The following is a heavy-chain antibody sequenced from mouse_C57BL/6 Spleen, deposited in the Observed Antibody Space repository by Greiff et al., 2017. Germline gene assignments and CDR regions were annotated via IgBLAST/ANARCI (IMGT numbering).Heavy chain of an antibody. CDR3: AREEGQLRSPFAY. Sequence: VQLQQSGPELVKPGASVKISCKASGYTFTDYYINWVKQRPGQGLEWIGWIFPGSGSTYYNEKFKGKATLTVDKSSSTAYMLLSSLTSEDSAVYFCAREEGQLRSPFAYWGQGTLVTVSA. V-gene: IGHV1-75*01. CDR1: GYTFTDYY. J-gene: IGHJ3*01. D-gene: IGHD3-2*02. CDR2: IFPGSGST.